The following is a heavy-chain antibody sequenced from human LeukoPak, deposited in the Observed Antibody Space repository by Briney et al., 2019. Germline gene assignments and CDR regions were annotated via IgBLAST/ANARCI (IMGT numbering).Heavy chain of an antibody. V-gene: IGHV1-46*01. D-gene: IGHD2-15*01. CDR2: INPSGGST. Sequence: ASVKVSCKASGYTFTSYYMHWVRQAPGQGLEWMGIINPSGGSTSYAQKFQGRVTMTRDMSTSTVYMELSSLRSEDTAVYYCAREWSSNAVDIWGQGTMVTVSS. J-gene: IGHJ3*02. CDR1: GYTFTSYY. CDR3: AREWSSNAVDI.